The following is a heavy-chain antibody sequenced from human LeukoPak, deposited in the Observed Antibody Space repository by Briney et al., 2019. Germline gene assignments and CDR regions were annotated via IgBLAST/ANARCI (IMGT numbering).Heavy chain of an antibody. J-gene: IGHJ4*02. V-gene: IGHV3-23*01. Sequence: GGSLRLSCAVPGNTLSNYGMSCVRQAPGKGLGWVAGIRGSGGSTNYVDSVKARLPIFRDNRKNPLYLQMNSLRVEDTAVYFWAKRGVVIRVILVGYHKEAYYFDSWGQGALVTVSS. CDR3: AKRGVVIRVILVGYHKEAYYFDS. CDR2: IRGSGGST. CDR1: GNTLSNYG. D-gene: IGHD3-22*01.